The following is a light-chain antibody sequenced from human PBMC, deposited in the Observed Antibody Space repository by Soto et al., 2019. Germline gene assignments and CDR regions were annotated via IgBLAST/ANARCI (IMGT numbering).Light chain of an antibody. CDR2: GAS. CDR3: QQRYSGWT. CDR1: QSVSNNY. J-gene: IGKJ1*01. Sequence: EIVLTQSPGTLSLSPGERATLSCRASQSVSNNYLAWYQQKPGQAPRLLIYGASNRATGIPARFSGSGSGTDFTLTISSLEPEDFAVYYCQQRYSGWTFGQGTKVDIK. V-gene: IGKV3-11*01.